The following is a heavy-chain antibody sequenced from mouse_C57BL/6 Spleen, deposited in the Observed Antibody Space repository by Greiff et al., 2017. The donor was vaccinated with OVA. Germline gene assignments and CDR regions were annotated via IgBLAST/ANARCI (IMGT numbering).Heavy chain of an antibody. CDR2: IDPSDSET. CDR3: ARIRFYYGSSYGAMDY. J-gene: IGHJ4*01. Sequence: VQLQQPGAELVRPGSSVKLSCKASGYTFTSYWMHWVKQRPIQGLEWIGNIDPSDSETHYNQKFKDKATLTVDKSSSTAYMQLSSLTSEDSAVYYCARIRFYYGSSYGAMDYWGQGTSVTVSS. V-gene: IGHV1-52*01. D-gene: IGHD1-1*01. CDR1: GYTFTSYW.